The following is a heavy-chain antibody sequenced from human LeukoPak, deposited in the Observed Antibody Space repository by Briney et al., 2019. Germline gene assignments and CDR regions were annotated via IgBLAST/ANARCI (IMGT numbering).Heavy chain of an antibody. CDR1: GFTFGNAW. Sequence: PGGSLRLSCAASGFTFGNAWMTWVRQAPGKGLEWVSAISGSGGSTYYADSVKGRFTISRDNSKNTLYLQMNSLRAEDTAVYYCAKDLLYSSSWSSAFDYWGQGTLVTVSS. J-gene: IGHJ4*02. D-gene: IGHD6-13*01. V-gene: IGHV3-23*01. CDR3: AKDLLYSSSWSSAFDY. CDR2: ISGSGGST.